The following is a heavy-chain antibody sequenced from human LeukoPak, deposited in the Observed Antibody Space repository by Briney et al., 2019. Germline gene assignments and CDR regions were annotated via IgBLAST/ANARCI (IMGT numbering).Heavy chain of an antibody. D-gene: IGHD3-22*01. V-gene: IGHV4-59*01. CDR2: IYYSGST. Sequence: SETLSLTCTVSGGSISSYYWSWIRQPPGKGLEWTGYIYYSGSTNYNPSLKSRVTISVDTSKNQFSLKLSSVTAADTAVYYCARVYPFRGYYDSSGYCFDYWGQGTLVTVSS. J-gene: IGHJ4*02. CDR3: ARVYPFRGYYDSSGYCFDY. CDR1: GGSISSYY.